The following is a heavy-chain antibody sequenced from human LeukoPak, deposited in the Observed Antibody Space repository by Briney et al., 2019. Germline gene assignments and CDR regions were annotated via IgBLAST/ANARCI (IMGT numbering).Heavy chain of an antibody. Sequence: SETLSLTCAVYGGTFSGYYWGWIRQPPGKGLEWIGEINHSGSTNYNPSLKSRVTISVDTSKNQFSLKLSSVTAADTAVYYCASSRGQLALRGWWYWGQGTLVTVSS. J-gene: IGHJ4*02. D-gene: IGHD6-6*01. CDR3: ASSRGQLALRGWWY. CDR2: INHSGST. CDR1: GGTFSGYY. V-gene: IGHV4-34*01.